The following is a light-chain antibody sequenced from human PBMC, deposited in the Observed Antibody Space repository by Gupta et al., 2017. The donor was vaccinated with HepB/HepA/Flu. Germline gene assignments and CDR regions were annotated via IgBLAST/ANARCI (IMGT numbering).Light chain of an antibody. Sequence: QSVLTQPPSASGTPGQRVTISCSGSSSNIGSNTVNWYQQLPGPAPKRLIYSNNQRPSGVPDRFSGSKSGTSASLSISGLQSEDEADYYCAAWDDSLNGLWVFGGGTKLTVL. CDR1: SSNIGSNT. CDR2: SNN. V-gene: IGLV1-44*01. CDR3: AAWDDSLNGLWV. J-gene: IGLJ3*02.